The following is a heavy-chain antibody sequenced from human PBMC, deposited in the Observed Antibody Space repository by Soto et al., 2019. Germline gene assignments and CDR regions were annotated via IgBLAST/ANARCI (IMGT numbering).Heavy chain of an antibody. CDR1: GGTFSSYD. D-gene: IGHD3-22*01. J-gene: IGHJ5*02. CDR3: ARDRGPSSGYYPYWFDP. CDR2: IIPSFGTA. V-gene: IGHV1-69*12. Sequence: QVQLVQSGGEVKKPGSSAKVSWKASGGTFSSYDISWVRLAPGQGLEWMGEIIPSFGTANYAQKFQGRVTITADESTSTAYMELSSLRSEDTAVYYCARDRGPSSGYYPYWFDPWGQGTLVTVSS.